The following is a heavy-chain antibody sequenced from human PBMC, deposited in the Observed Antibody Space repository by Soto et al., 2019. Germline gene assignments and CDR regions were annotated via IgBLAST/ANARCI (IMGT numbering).Heavy chain of an antibody. V-gene: IGHV1-3*01. CDR1: GYIFTSYT. D-gene: IGHD6-6*01. CDR2: ISSGNGNT. Sequence: QVQLVQSGPEVKEPGASVKVSCKTSGYIFTSYTIHWVRQAPGQGLEWMGSISSGNGNTKFSQKFQDRVTFTRDPCAGTAYLELGSLSCEDTAVYICARKRQLVSFDHWGQGARVTVSS. J-gene: IGHJ4*02. CDR3: ARKRQLVSFDH.